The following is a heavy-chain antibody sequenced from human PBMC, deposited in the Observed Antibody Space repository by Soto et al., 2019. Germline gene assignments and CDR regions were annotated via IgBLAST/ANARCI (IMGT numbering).Heavy chain of an antibody. D-gene: IGHD4-17*01. J-gene: IGHJ4*02. V-gene: IGHV1-3*01. Sequence: ASVKVSCKASGYTFTSYAIHWVRQAPGQRLEWMGWINAGNGNTKYSQKFQGRVTITRDTSASTAYMELNSLRAEDTAVYYCANTTVTTFELINYWGQGTLVTVSS. CDR2: INAGNGNT. CDR1: GYTFTSYA. CDR3: ANTTVTTFELINY.